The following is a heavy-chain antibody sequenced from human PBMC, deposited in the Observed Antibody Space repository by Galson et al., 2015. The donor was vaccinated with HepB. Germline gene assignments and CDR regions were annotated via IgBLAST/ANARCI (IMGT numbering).Heavy chain of an antibody. CDR3: ARDHTMVRGVIWYFDY. CDR2: TYYRSKWYN. Sequence: CAISGDSVSSNSAAWNWIRQSPSRGLEWLGRTYYRSKWYNDYAVSVKSRITINPDTSKNQFSLQLNSVTPEDTAVYYCARDHTMVRGVIWYFDYWGQGTLVTVSS. D-gene: IGHD3-10*01. V-gene: IGHV6-1*01. CDR1: GDSVSSNSAA. J-gene: IGHJ4*02.